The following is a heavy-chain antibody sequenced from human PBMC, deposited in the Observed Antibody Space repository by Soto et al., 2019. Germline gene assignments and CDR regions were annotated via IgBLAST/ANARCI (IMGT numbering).Heavy chain of an antibody. D-gene: IGHD5-12*01. CDR2: INHSGST. CDR1: GGSFSGYY. Sequence: SATLSLTCAVYGGSFSGYYWSWIRQPPGKGLEWIGEINHSGSTNYNPSLKSRVTISVDTSKNQFSLKLSSVTAADTAVYYCARGLRDGYNPFDYWGQGTLVTVSS. CDR3: ARGLRDGYNPFDY. J-gene: IGHJ4*02. V-gene: IGHV4-34*01.